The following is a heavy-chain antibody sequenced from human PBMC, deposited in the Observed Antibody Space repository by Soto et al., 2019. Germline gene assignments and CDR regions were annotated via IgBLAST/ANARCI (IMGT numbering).Heavy chain of an antibody. J-gene: IGHJ6*02. CDR1: GFTFSSYG. CDR2: IWYDGSNK. V-gene: IGHV3-33*01. CDR3: ARGPRPGYSSGWYRDYYYYGMDV. Sequence: PGGSLRLSCAASGFTFSSYGMHWVRQAPGKGLEWVAVIWYDGSNKYYADSVKGRFTISRDNSKNTLYLQMNSLRAEDTAVYYCARGPRPGYSSGWYRDYYYYGMDVWGQGTTVTV. D-gene: IGHD6-19*01.